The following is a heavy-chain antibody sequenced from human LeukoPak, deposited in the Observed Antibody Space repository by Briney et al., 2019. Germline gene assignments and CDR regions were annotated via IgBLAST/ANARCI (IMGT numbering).Heavy chain of an antibody. CDR2: ISYDGSNK. CDR3: AKDSGWVVVVPAAIDY. J-gene: IGHJ4*02. Sequence: GRSLRLSCAASGFTSSSYGMEWVRQAPGKGLEWVAVISYDGSNKYYADSVKGRFTISRDNSKNTLYLQMNSLRAADTAVYYCAKDSGWVVVVPAAIDYWGQGTLVTVSS. CDR1: GFTSSSYG. D-gene: IGHD2-2*01. V-gene: IGHV3-30*18.